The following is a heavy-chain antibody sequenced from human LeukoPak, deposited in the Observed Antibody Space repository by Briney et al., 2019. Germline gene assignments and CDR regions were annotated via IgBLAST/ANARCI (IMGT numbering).Heavy chain of an antibody. CDR1: GFTYSSYA. Sequence: GGPLRLSCAASGFTYSSYAMSWVRQAPGKGLEGVANIKQDGSEKYYVDSLKGRFTISRDNAKISLYLQMNSLRAEDTAVYYCARDYYDSSGYYYFDYWGQGTLVTVSS. J-gene: IGHJ4*02. CDR2: IKQDGSEK. V-gene: IGHV3-7*01. D-gene: IGHD3-22*01. CDR3: ARDYYDSSGYYYFDY.